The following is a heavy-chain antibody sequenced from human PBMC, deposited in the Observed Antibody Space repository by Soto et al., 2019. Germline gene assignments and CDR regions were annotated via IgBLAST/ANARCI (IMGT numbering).Heavy chain of an antibody. CDR3: ARHIAAAGNRAYYYGMDV. CDR2: IYYSGST. Sequence: SETLPLTGTVSGGSISSSSSYWGGIREPPGKGLEWIGSIYYSGSTYYNPSLKSRVTISVDTSKNQFSLKLSSVTAADTAVYYCARHIAAAGNRAYYYGMDVWGQGTTVT. J-gene: IGHJ6*02. CDR1: GGSISSSSSY. D-gene: IGHD6-13*01. V-gene: IGHV4-39*01.